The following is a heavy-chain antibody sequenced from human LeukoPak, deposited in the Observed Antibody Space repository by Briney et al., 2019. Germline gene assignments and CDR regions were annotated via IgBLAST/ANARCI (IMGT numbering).Heavy chain of an antibody. CDR3: ARVVVPAAAPRDGMDV. D-gene: IGHD2-2*01. V-gene: IGHV1-69*13. J-gene: IGHJ6*02. CDR2: IIPIFGTA. Sequence: ASVTVSCTASGGTFSSYAFSWVRQAPGQGLEWMGGIIPIFGTANYAQKFQGRVTITADESTSTAYMELSSLRSEDTAVYYCARVVVPAAAPRDGMDVWGQGTTVTVSS. CDR1: GGTFSSYA.